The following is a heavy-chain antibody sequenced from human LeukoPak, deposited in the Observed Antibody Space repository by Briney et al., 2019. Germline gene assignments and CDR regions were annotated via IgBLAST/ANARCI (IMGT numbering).Heavy chain of an antibody. V-gene: IGHV3-48*04. D-gene: IGHD3-9*01. CDR1: GFTFSTYT. CDR3: ASRYEVLTGMLADYYYAMDV. J-gene: IGHJ6*02. CDR2: ISSSSSTI. Sequence: GGSLRLSCAASGFTFSTYTMNWVRQAPGKGLEWISYISSSSSTIYYTDSAKGRFTISRDNTKNSLYLQMNSLRAEDTAVYYCASRYEVLTGMLADYYYAMDVWGQGTTVTVSS.